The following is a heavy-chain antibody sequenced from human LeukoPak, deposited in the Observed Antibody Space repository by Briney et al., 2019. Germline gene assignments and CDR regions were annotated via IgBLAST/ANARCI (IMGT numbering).Heavy chain of an antibody. D-gene: IGHD2-15*01. V-gene: IGHV3-23*01. J-gene: IGHJ2*01. CDR1: GFTFSSYA. CDR3: AKVGYCSGGSCYLKSWYFDL. Sequence: GGSLRLSCAASGFTFSSYAMSWVRQAPGKGLEWVSAISGSGGSTYYADSVKGRFTISRDNSKNTLYLQMNSLRAEDTAVYYCAKVGYCSGGSCYLKSWYFDLWGRGTLVTVSS. CDR2: ISGSGGST.